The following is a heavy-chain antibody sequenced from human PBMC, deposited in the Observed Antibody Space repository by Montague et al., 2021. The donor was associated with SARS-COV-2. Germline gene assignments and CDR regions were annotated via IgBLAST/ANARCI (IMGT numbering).Heavy chain of an antibody. CDR1: GFTFDDYA. Sequence: SLRLSCAASGFTFDDYAMHWVRQAPGKGLEWVSGISWNSGSIGYADSVKGRFTISRDNAKNSLYLQMNSLRAEDTALYYCAKFPQRNYDILIDDAFDIWGQGTMVTVPS. CDR3: AKFPQRNYDILIDDAFDI. D-gene: IGHD3-9*01. CDR2: ISWNSGSI. J-gene: IGHJ3*02. V-gene: IGHV3-9*01.